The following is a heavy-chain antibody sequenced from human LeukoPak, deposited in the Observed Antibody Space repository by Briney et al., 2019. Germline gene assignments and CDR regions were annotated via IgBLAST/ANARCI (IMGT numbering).Heavy chain of an antibody. D-gene: IGHD3-10*02. CDR1: GFTFSSYW. CDR3: AELGITMIGGV. Sequence: GGSLRLSCVASGFTFSSYWMTWVRQAPGKGLEWVANIKTDGSQIYYADSVKGRFTISRDNAKNSLYLQMNSLRAEDTAVYYCAELGITMIGGVWGKGTTATISS. J-gene: IGHJ6*04. V-gene: IGHV3-7*01. CDR2: IKTDGSQI.